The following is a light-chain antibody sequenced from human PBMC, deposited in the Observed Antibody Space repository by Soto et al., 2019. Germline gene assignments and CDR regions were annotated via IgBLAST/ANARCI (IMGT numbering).Light chain of an antibody. J-gene: IGKJ2*01. CDR1: HIISSSS. V-gene: IGKV3-20*01. CDR2: DAS. CDR3: QQDDTSSYT. Sequence: ESVLTQSPGTLSLSPGERATLSCRASHIISSSSLAWYQQIPGQPPRLLIYDASIKAPGIPDRFSGSGSGTDFTLTISRLEPEDFAVYYCQQDDTSSYTFGQGTKLEIK.